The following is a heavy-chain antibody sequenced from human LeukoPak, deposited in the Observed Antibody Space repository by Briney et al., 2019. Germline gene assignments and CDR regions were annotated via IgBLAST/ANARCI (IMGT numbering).Heavy chain of an antibody. Sequence: SPTLSLTFAISGDSVSINSAAWNWIRQSPSRGLEWLGRTYYRSKWYNDYAVSVKSRITINPDTSKNPFSLQLKSVTPGDTAVYYCARADSSGWYSGYFQHGGQGTLVTVSS. CDR1: GDSVSINSAA. CDR2: TYYRSKWYN. V-gene: IGHV6-1*01. J-gene: IGHJ1*01. D-gene: IGHD6-19*01. CDR3: ARADSSGWYSGYFQH.